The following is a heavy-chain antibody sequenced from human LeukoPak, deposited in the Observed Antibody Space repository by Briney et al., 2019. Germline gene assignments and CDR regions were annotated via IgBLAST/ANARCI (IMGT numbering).Heavy chain of an antibody. J-gene: IGHJ4*02. D-gene: IGHD6-19*01. CDR1: GFTFSTSA. CDR2: INGGGDNT. V-gene: IGHV3-23*01. CDR3: AKGAAGVNRVFDY. Sequence: GGSLRLSCAASGFTFSTSAMSWVRQAPGKGLEWVSAINGGGDNTYYAESVKGRFPISRDNSKNTLFLQMNTLRAEDTAVYYCAKGAAGVNRVFDYWSQGTLVTVYS.